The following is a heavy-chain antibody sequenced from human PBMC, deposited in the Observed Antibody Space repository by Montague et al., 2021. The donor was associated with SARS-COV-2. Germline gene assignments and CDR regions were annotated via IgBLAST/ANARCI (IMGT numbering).Heavy chain of an antibody. CDR1: GGSVSSGSYY. CDR2: IYYSGST. J-gene: IGHJ6*02. V-gene: IGHV4-61*01. Sequence: SETLSLTCTVSGGSVSSGSYYWSWIRQPPGKGLEWIGYIYYSGSTNYNPSLKSRVTISVDTSKNQFSLKLSSVTDADTAVYYCARDPWRITIFGVVTRYGMDVWGQGTTVTVSS. CDR3: ARDPWRITIFGVVTRYGMDV. D-gene: IGHD3-3*01.